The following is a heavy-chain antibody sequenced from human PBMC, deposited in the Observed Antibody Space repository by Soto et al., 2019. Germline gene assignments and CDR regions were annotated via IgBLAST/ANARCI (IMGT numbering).Heavy chain of an antibody. Sequence: QVQLQESGPGLVKPSQTLSLTCTVSGGSINSGDYYWSWVRQVPGKGLEWIGFLSYSGNTHYNPCLESRVPISKDTSKNQFPLRLNSMTAADSAVYYCAREVSPNSRGWYTVLVRWFDPWGQGTLVTVSS. V-gene: IGHV4-31*03. CDR2: LSYSGNT. D-gene: IGHD6-19*01. J-gene: IGHJ5*02. CDR1: GGSINSGDYY. CDR3: AREVSPNSRGWYTVLVRWFDP.